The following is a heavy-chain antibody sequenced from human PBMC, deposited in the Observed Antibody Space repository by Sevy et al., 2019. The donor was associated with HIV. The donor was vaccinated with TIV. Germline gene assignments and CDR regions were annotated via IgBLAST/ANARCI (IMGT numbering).Heavy chain of an antibody. CDR3: AKDRIEGARKLDY. CDR2: LIGGGRRT. Sequence: GGSLRLSCAASGFPFSSYAMSWVRQAPGRGLEWVSTLIGGGRRTYYADSVTGRFTISRDNSKNTLYIQMNSLRAEDTAVYYCAKDRIEGARKLDYWGQGTLVTVSS. J-gene: IGHJ4*02. CDR1: GFPFSSYA. D-gene: IGHD1-26*01. V-gene: IGHV3-23*01.